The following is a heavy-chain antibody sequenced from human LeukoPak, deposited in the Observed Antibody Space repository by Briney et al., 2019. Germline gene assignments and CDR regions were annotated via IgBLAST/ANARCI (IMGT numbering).Heavy chain of an antibody. J-gene: IGHJ3*02. CDR2: IYTSGST. CDR3: ASPRLDAFDI. V-gene: IGHV4-61*02. Sequence: PSETLSLTCTVSGGSISSGSYNWSWIRQPAGKGLEWIGRIYTSGSTNYNPSLKSRVTISVDTSKNQFSLKLSSVTAADTAVYYCASPRLDAFDIWGQGTMVTVSS. D-gene: IGHD4-17*01. CDR1: GGSISSGSYN.